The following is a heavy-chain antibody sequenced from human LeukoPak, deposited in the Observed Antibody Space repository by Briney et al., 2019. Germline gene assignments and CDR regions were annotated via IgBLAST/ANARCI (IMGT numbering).Heavy chain of an antibody. V-gene: IGHV3-30*01. D-gene: IGHD2-15*01. CDR3: AKTESSLGYCSGGSCWTGYFDY. Sequence: PGGSLRLSCAASGFTFSSYAMHWVRQAPGKGLEWVAVISYDGSNKYYADSVKGRFTISRDNSKNTLYLQMNSLRAEDTAVYYCAKTESSLGYCSGGSCWTGYFDYWGQGTLVTVSS. J-gene: IGHJ4*02. CDR1: GFTFSSYA. CDR2: ISYDGSNK.